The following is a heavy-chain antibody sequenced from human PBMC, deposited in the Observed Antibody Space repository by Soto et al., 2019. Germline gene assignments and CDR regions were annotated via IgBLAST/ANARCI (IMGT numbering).Heavy chain of an antibody. D-gene: IGHD2-21*02. CDR1: GDSVSSNSAA. J-gene: IGHJ6*02. Sequence: SQTLSLTCAISGDSVSSNSAAWNWIRQSPSRGLEWLGRTYYRSKWYNDYAVSVKSRITINPDTSKYQFSLQLNSVTPEDTAVYYCARVVVVTAIPGYYYYYGMDVWGQGTTVTVSS. CDR3: ARVVVVTAIPGYYYYYGMDV. CDR2: TYYRSKWYN. V-gene: IGHV6-1*01.